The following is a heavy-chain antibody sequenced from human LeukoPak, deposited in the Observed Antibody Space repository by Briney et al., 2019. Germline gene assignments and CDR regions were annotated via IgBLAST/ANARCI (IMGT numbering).Heavy chain of an antibody. CDR2: INHSGST. Sequence: PSETLSLTCAVYGGSFSGYYWSWIRQPPGKGLEWIGEINHSGSTNYNPSLKSRVTISVDTSKNQFSLKLSSVTAADTAVYYCARRGYSYGYPGFYYYMDVWGKGTTVTISS. J-gene: IGHJ6*03. CDR3: ARRGYSYGYPGFYYYMDV. CDR1: GGSFSGYY. V-gene: IGHV4-34*01. D-gene: IGHD5-18*01.